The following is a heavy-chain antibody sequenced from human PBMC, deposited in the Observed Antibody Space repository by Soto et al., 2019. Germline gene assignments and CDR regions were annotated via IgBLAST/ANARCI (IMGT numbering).Heavy chain of an antibody. CDR1: GFTFSSYA. Sequence: EVQLLESGGGLVQPGGSLRLSCAASGFTFSSYAVSWVRQAPGKGLEWVSAISGSGGSTYYADSVKGRFTISRDNSKNTLYLQMNSLRAEDTAVYYCAKDKWALQGVNYYYYYYMDVWGKGTTVTVSS. J-gene: IGHJ6*03. V-gene: IGHV3-23*01. CDR2: ISGSGGST. CDR3: AKDKWALQGVNYYYYYYMDV. D-gene: IGHD4-4*01.